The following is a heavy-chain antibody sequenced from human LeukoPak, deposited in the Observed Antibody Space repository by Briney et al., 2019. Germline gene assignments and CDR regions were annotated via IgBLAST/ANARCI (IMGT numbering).Heavy chain of an antibody. D-gene: IGHD6-6*01. CDR3: ASPYSSSYYFDY. J-gene: IGHJ4*02. CDR2: IYYSGST. Sequence: PSETLSLTCTVSGGSISSSSYYGGWIRQPPGKGLEWIGSIYYSGSTYYNPSLKSRVTISVDTSKNQFSLKLSSVTAADTAVYYCASPYSSSYYFDYWGQGTLVTVSS. V-gene: IGHV4-39*01. CDR1: GGSISSSSYY.